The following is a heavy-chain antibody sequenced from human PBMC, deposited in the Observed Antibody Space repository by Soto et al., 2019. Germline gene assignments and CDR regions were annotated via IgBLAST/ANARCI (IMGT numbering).Heavy chain of an antibody. J-gene: IGHJ4*02. CDR1: GFTVSSNY. D-gene: IGHD6-19*01. V-gene: IGHV3-53*04. CDR2: IYSGGST. CDR3: ARGGLKGSGGDY. Sequence: EVQLVESGGGLVQPGGSLRLSCAASGFTVSSNYMSWVRQAPGKGLEWVSVIYSGGSTYYADSVKGRFAISRHNSRNTLYLQMTRLRAEDTAVYYGARGGLKGSGGDYWGQGTLVTVSS.